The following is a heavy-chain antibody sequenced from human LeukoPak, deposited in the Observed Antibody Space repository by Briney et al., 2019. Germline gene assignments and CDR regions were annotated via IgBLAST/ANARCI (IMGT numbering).Heavy chain of an antibody. CDR2: MSSSDDSR. CDR3: AKAPVTSCRGAFCYPFDY. CDR1: GFSVSSYA. J-gene: IGHJ4*02. V-gene: IGHV3-23*01. Sequence: TGGSLRLSCAASGFSVSSYAMSWVRQAPGKGLEWVSAMSSSDDSRYYAASVRGRFTISRDTSRSTLYLQMNSLRAKDAAVYYCAKAPVTSCRGAFCYPFDYWGQGTLVTVSS. D-gene: IGHD2-15*01.